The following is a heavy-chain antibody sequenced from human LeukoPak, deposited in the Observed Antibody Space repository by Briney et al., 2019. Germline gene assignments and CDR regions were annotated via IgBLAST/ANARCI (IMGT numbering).Heavy chain of an antibody. CDR3: AKGAAVAGRDY. D-gene: IGHD6-19*01. J-gene: IGHJ4*02. CDR1: GFTFSSYS. V-gene: IGHV3-21*04. CDR2: ISSSSSYI. Sequence: PGGSLRLSCAASGFTFSSYSMNWVRQAPGKGLEWVSSISSSSSYIYYADSVKGRFTISRDNSKNTLYLQMNSLRAEDTAVYYCAKGAAVAGRDYWGQGTLVTVSS.